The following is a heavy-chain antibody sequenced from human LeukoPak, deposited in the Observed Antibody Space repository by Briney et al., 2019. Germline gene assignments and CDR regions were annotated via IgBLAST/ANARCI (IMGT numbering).Heavy chain of an antibody. CDR1: GRSFSGYY. D-gene: IGHD5-24*01. V-gene: IGHV4-34*01. Sequence: PSEPLTLTRAVCGRSFSGYYWSWIRQPPEKVLEWIVKINHSASTNYNPSLKSQATISVDKSKNKSSLQLSSVNAADTAVYYCAEMNRDVPYFFDKWGDRALGSVSS. CDR3: AEMNRDVPYFFDK. J-gene: IGHJ4*01. CDR2: INHSAST.